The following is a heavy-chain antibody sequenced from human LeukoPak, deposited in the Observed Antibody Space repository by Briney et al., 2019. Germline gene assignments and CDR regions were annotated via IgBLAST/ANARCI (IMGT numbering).Heavy chain of an antibody. J-gene: IGHJ4*02. CDR2: ISYDGSNK. Sequence: GGSLRLSCAASGFTFDNYAMHWVRQAPGKGLEWVAVISYDGSNKYYADSVKGRFTISRDSSKNTLYLQMNSLRAEDTAVYYCAKDLAVASDYWGQGTLVTVSS. D-gene: IGHD6-19*01. CDR3: AKDLAVASDY. V-gene: IGHV3-30*18. CDR1: GFTFDNYA.